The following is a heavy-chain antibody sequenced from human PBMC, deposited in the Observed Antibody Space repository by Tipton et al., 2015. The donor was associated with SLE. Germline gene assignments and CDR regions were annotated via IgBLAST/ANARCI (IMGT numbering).Heavy chain of an antibody. D-gene: IGHD1-26*01. CDR2: IFYSGST. CDR3: ARDWEGRWELHLGIWVY. CDR1: GGSISSGEHY. Sequence: TLSLTCTVSGGSISSGEHYWSWIRQPPGKGLEWIGYIFYSGSTYYNPSLKSRVTISVDTSKNQFSLKLNSVTAADTAVYYCARDWEGRWELHLGIWVYWGQGTLVTVSS. J-gene: IGHJ4*02. V-gene: IGHV4-30-4*01.